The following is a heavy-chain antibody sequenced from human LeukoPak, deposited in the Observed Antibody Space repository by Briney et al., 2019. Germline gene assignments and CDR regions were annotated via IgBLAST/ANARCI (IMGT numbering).Heavy chain of an antibody. J-gene: IGHJ5*02. V-gene: IGHV4-59*01. Sequence: SETLSLTCTVSGGSISSYYWSWIRQPPGKGLEWIGYIYYSGSTNYNPSLKSRVTISVDTSKNQFSLKLSSVTAADTAVYYCGREGGDYGGNSGWFDPWGQGTLFTVSS. CDR3: GREGGDYGGNSGWFDP. D-gene: IGHD4-17*01. CDR1: GGSISSYY. CDR2: IYYSGST.